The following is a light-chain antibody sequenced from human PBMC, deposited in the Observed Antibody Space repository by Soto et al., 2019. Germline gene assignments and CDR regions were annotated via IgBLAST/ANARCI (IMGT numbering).Light chain of an antibody. CDR3: MQGTHWPPIT. CDR2: KVS. Sequence: DVVVTQSPRSLPVTLGQAASISCRSGQGLVHSDGNTYLSWLQQRPGHSPRRLIHKVSNRASGVPDRFSGRGSGTDFTLKIRRVEAEDVGVYYCMQGTHWPPITCGQGTRLEIK. CDR1: QGLVHSDGNTY. J-gene: IGKJ5*01. V-gene: IGKV2-30*02.